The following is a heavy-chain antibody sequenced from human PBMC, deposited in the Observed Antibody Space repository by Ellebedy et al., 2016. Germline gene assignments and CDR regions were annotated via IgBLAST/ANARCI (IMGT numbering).Heavy chain of an antibody. CDR1: GFTFSDAW. CDR2: IKSKTDGGTT. D-gene: IGHD4-23*01. V-gene: IGHV3-15*01. Sequence: ETLSLTCAASGFTFSDAWMSWVRQPPGKGLEWVGRIKSKTDGGTTDYAAPVKGRFTISRDDSKNTLYLQMNSLKTEDTAVYYCTTVVPTVVTPSWSDYWGQGTLVTVSS. CDR3: TTVVPTVVTPSWSDY. J-gene: IGHJ4*02.